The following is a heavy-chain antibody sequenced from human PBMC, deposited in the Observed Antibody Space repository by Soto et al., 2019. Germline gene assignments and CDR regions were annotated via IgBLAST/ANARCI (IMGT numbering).Heavy chain of an antibody. Sequence: PSETLSLTCTVSGGSISSYYWSLIRQPPGKGLEWIGYIYYSGSTNYNPSLKSRVTISVDTSKNQFSLKLSSVTAAETAVYYCARSGYSSGWYGKYGMDVWCQGNTVAVSS. CDR3: ARSGYSSGWYGKYGMDV. V-gene: IGHV4-59*01. J-gene: IGHJ6*02. CDR2: IYYSGST. CDR1: GGSISSYY. D-gene: IGHD6-19*01.